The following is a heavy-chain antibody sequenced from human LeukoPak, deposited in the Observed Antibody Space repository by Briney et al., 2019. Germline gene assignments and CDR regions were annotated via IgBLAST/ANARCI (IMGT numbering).Heavy chain of an antibody. D-gene: IGHD4/OR15-4a*01. J-gene: IGHJ4*02. V-gene: IGHV3-64D*06. CDR1: GFTFTTYP. Sequence: GGSLRLSCSASGFTFTTYPMHWVRQAPGKGPEYVSSISSDGGSTYYADSVRGRFTISRDNSKNTLYLQMSSLRAEDTAVYYCVKRASANYYYDYWGQGTLVTVSS. CDR3: VKRASANYYYDY. CDR2: ISSDGGST.